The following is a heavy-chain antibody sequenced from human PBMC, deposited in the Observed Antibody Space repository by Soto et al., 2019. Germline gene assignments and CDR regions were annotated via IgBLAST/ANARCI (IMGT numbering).Heavy chain of an antibody. D-gene: IGHD2-2*01. J-gene: IGHJ5*02. CDR3: ARNVVPVSVSRYNWFDP. CDR1: GGSISSSSYY. V-gene: IGHV4-39*01. Sequence: SETLSLTCTVSGGSISSSSYYWGWIRQPPGKALEWIGNIYYNGSTYYTPSLKSRVTIFADTSNNHFSLKLSSVTTADTAVYYCARNVVPVSVSRYNWFDPWGQGTLVTVSS. CDR2: IYYNGST.